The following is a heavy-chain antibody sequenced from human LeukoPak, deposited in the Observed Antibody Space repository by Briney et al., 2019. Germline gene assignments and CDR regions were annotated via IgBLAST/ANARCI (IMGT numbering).Heavy chain of an antibody. J-gene: IGHJ3*02. CDR3: AKDRGWNYDSSGYPYAFDI. CDR1: GFTFSSYE. D-gene: IGHD3-22*01. Sequence: PGGSLRLFCAASGFTFSSYEMNWVRQAPGKGLEWVSGISGSGGSTYYADSVKGRFTISRDKSKNTLYLQMNSLRAGDTAVYYCAKDRGWNYDSSGYPYAFDIWGQGTMVTVSS. V-gene: IGHV3-23*01. CDR2: ISGSGGST.